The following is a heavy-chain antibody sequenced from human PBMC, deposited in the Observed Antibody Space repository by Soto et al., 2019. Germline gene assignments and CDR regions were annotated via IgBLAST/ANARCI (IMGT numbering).Heavy chain of an antibody. V-gene: IGHV1-3*04. CDR3: TRDNNGRGDY. CDR2: INTGTGNT. D-gene: IGHD1-1*01. J-gene: IGHJ4*02. Sequence: ASVKVSCKASGYIFTSYPMHWVRQAPGHSLEWMGWINTGTGNTKYSQNFQGRVSTSRDTSAYTAYMELSSLRSEDTAVYYCTRDNNGRGDYWGQGTLVTVSS. CDR1: GYIFTSYP.